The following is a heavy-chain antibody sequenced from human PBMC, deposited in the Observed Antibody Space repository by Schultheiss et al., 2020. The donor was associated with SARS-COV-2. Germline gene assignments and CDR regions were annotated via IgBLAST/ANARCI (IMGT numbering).Heavy chain of an antibody. Sequence: ASVKVSCKASGGTFSSYAISWVRQAPGQGLEWMGRISAYNGNTNYAQKLQGRVTMTRDTSISTAYMELSRLRSDDTAVYYCARDSSSGDWFDPWGQGTLVTVSS. CDR2: ISAYNGNT. CDR1: GGTFSSYA. J-gene: IGHJ5*02. V-gene: IGHV1-18*01. D-gene: IGHD6-6*01. CDR3: ARDSSSGDWFDP.